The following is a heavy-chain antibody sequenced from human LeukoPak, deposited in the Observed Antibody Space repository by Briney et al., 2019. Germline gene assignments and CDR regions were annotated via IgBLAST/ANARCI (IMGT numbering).Heavy chain of an antibody. CDR1: GGSISSGDYY. Sequence: SQTLSLTCTVSGGSISSGDYYWSWIRQPPGKGLEWIGYIYYSGSTYYNPSLKSRVTISVDTSKNQFSLKLSSVTAADTAVYYCARVSADTIPQFRFGGYYYYMDVWGKGTTVTVSS. V-gene: IGHV4-30-4*08. CDR3: ARVSADTIPQFRFGGYYYYMDV. CDR2: IYYSGST. D-gene: IGHD3-16*01. J-gene: IGHJ6*03.